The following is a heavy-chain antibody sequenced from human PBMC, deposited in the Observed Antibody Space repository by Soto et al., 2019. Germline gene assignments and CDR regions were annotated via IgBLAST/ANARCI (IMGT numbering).Heavy chain of an antibody. V-gene: IGHV4-34*01. J-gene: IGHJ4*02. D-gene: IGHD1-26*01. Sequence: QVQLQQWGAGLLKPSETLSLTCAVNSESLSGYYWSWIRQSPGKGLEWIGEIDGSGNTNYSPSLRCRVAMSVDTSKNHFSLNLSSVSAADTAAYYCVGARGRLVGFDYWGQGTLVTVSS. CDR1: SESLSGYY. CDR2: IDGSGNT. CDR3: VGARGRLVGFDY.